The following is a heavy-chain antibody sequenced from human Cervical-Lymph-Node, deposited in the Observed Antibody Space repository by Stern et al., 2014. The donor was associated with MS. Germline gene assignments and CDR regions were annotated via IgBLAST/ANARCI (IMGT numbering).Heavy chain of an antibody. CDR1: GLTFNAYW. CDR2: IKEDGSEK. Sequence: MQLVQSGGGLVQPGGSLRLSCAASGLTFNAYWMTWVRQAPGKGLEWVANIKEDGSEKYYVDSVKGRFTISRDNAKDSLYLQMSSLRAEDTAVYYCGTGSHYDYWGQGTLVTVSS. J-gene: IGHJ4*02. V-gene: IGHV3-7*01. CDR3: GTGSHYDY. D-gene: IGHD7-27*01.